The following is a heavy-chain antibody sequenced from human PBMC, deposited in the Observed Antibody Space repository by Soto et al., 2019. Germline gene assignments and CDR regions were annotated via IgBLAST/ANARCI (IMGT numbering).Heavy chain of an antibody. CDR3: AADTVIGSSAIPTHGMDV. CDR2: IVVGSGNT. J-gene: IGHJ6*02. Sequence: SVKVSCKASGFTFTSSAVQWVRQARGQRLEWIGWIVVGSGNTNYAQKFQERVTITRDMSTSTAYMELSSLRSEDAAVYYCAADTVIGSSAIPTHGMDVWGQGTTVTVSS. CDR1: GFTFTSSA. V-gene: IGHV1-58*01. D-gene: IGHD2-15*01.